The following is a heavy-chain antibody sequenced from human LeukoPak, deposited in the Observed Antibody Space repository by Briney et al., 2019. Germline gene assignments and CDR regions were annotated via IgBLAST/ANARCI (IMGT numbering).Heavy chain of an antibody. J-gene: IGHJ5*02. CDR2: INHSGST. CDR1: GGSFIGYY. D-gene: IGHD2-2*01. CDR3: ARYKIVVVPAAMPGQNWFDP. Sequence: SETLSLTCAVYGGSFIGYYWSWIRQPPGKGLEWIGEINHSGSTNYNPSLKSRVTISVDTSKNQFSLKLSSVTAADTAVYYCARYKIVVVPAAMPGQNWFDPWGQGTLVTVSS. V-gene: IGHV4-34*01.